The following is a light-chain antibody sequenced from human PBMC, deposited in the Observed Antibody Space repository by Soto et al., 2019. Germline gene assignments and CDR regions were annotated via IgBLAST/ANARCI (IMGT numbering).Light chain of an antibody. CDR1: QGISNW. CDR2: DAS. CDR3: QQFNSYPKT. V-gene: IGKV1-5*01. J-gene: IGKJ5*01. Sequence: DIQMTQSPSTLSAYEGDKVTISCRASQGISNWLAWYQQKPGKALKLLIYDASTLESGVSSRFSGSGSGTEFTLTISSLQPEDFATYYCQQFNSYPKTF.